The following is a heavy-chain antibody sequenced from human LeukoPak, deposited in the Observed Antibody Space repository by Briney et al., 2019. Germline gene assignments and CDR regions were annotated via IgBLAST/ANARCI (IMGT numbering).Heavy chain of an antibody. J-gene: IGHJ5*02. CDR1: GGSFSGYY. D-gene: IGHD6-19*01. V-gene: IGHV4-34*01. Sequence: SSETLSLTCAVYGGSFSGYYWSWIRQPPGKGLEWIGEINHSGSTNYNPSLKSRVTISVGTSKNQFSLKLSSVTAADTAVYYCARGARIAVAGISSKDYWFDPWGQGTLVTVSS. CDR3: ARGARIAVAGISSKDYWFDP. CDR2: INHSGST.